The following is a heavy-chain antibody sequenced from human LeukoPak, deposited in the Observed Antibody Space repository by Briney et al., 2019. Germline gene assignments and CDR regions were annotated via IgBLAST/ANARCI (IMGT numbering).Heavy chain of an antibody. J-gene: IGHJ4*01. CDR3: ARAGNNWPFDY. Sequence: PSETLSLTCTVSGDSVSIYYWSWIRQPPGKGLEWIGYIYYRGNTNYNPSLKSRVTMAVDTSKNQFSLKVSSVTAADTAVYYCARAGNNWPFDYWGQGTLVTVSS. V-gene: IGHV4-59*02. D-gene: IGHD1-1*01. CDR2: IYYRGNT. CDR1: GDSVSIYY.